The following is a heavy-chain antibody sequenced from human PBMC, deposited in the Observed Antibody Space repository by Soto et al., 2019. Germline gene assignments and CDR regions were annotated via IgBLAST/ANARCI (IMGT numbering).Heavy chain of an antibody. Sequence: EVQLLESGGGLVQPGGSLRLSCAASGFTFSSYAMSWVRQAPGKGLEWVSAISGSGGSTYYADSVKGRFTISRDKSKNALYLRVNSLRAEDTAVYYCAKGGSLLNPFGIDYWGQGTLVTVSS. V-gene: IGHV3-23*01. CDR2: ISGSGGST. CDR1: GFTFSSYA. J-gene: IGHJ4*02. D-gene: IGHD3-22*01. CDR3: AKGGSLLNPFGIDY.